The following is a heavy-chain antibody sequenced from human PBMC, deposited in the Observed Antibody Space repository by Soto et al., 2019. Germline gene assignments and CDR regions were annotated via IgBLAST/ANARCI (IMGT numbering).Heavy chain of an antibody. V-gene: IGHV3-7*01. Sequence: GGSLRLSCAASGFSFSSYLMSWVCQAPGKGLEWVANIKQDGSEKYYVDSVKGRFTISRDNAKNSLYLQMNSLRAEDTAVYYCAKDGGDYTQFYDYWGQGTLVTVSS. CDR2: IKQDGSEK. CDR3: AKDGGDYTQFYDY. J-gene: IGHJ4*02. CDR1: GFSFSSYL. D-gene: IGHD4-17*01.